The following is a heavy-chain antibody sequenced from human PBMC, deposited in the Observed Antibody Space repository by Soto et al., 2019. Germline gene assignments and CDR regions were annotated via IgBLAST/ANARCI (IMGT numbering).Heavy chain of an antibody. CDR2: ISYSGST. CDR1: GGSISSGNYY. V-gene: IGHV4-30-4*01. CDR3: ASIYDSSGYYYGNNWFDP. D-gene: IGHD3-22*01. J-gene: IGHJ5*02. Sequence: SETLSLTCTVSGGSISSGNYYWSWIRQPPGKGLEWIGFISYSGSTYYSTSLKSRVTISVDTSKNQFSLELSSVTAADTAVYYCASIYDSSGYYYGNNWFDPWGQGTLVTVSS.